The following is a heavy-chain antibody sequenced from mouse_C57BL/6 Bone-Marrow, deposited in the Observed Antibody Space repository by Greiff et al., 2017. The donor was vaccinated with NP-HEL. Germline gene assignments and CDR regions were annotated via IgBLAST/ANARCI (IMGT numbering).Heavy chain of an antibody. D-gene: IGHD1-1*01. CDR1: FFTFISYA. V-gene: IGHV5-4*03. Sequence: EVKVVESGGGLVKPFGSRKLSWSASFFTFISYAISWVRHTPEKRLAWVATISDGVIYSFDPDNVKGRFTISRDNAKNNLYLQMSHLKSEDTAMYYCARAYYYGSSYSWFAYWGQGTLVTVSA. J-gene: IGHJ3*01. CDR2: ISDGVIYS. CDR3: ARAYYYGSSYSWFAY.